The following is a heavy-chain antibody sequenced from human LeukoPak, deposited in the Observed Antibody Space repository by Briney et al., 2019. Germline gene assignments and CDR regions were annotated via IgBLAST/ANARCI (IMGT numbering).Heavy chain of an antibody. Sequence: SETLSLTCAVYGGSFSGYYWSWIRQPPGKGLEWIGEINHSGSTNNNPSLKSRVTISVDTSKNQFSLKLSSVTAADTAVYYCARDSQPRLYYYDSSGTFDPWGQGTLVTVSS. J-gene: IGHJ5*02. V-gene: IGHV4-34*01. CDR3: ARDSQPRLYYYDSSGTFDP. CDR2: INHSGST. CDR1: GGSFSGYY. D-gene: IGHD3-22*01.